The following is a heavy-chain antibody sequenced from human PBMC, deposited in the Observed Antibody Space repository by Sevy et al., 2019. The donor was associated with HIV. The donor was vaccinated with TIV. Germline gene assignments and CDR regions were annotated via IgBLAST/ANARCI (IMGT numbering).Heavy chain of an antibody. CDR1: GGSISSSNW. Sequence: SLTCVVSGGSISSSNWWSWVRQPPGKGLEWIGEIYHSGSTNYNPSLESRVSISIDKSKNHFSLKVNSVTAADTAVYYCARDDSALYSYGLDLWGQGTTVTVSS. D-gene: IGHD2-21*01. CDR2: IYHSGST. V-gene: IGHV4-4*02. J-gene: IGHJ6*02. CDR3: ARDDSALYSYGLDL.